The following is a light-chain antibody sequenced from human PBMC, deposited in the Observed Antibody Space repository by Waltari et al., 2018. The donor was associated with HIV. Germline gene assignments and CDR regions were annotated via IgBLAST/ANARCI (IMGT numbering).Light chain of an antibody. CDR1: SSDVGTYSL. Sequence: QSALTQPASVSGSPGQSITISCTGTSSDVGTYSLVSWYQHHPGKAPKLMIYEGNKWPSGVSNRFSGSKSGNTASLTISGLQAEDEADYYCSSHTSFSTVLFGGGTKLTVL. CDR2: EGN. J-gene: IGLJ2*01. CDR3: SSHTSFSTVL. V-gene: IGLV2-23*01.